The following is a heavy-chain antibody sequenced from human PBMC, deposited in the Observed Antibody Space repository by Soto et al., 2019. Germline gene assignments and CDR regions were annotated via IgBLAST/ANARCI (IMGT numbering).Heavy chain of an antibody. CDR2: INNDGSGT. Sequence: EVQLVESGGGLVRPGGSLRLSCAVSGFTFTNYWMHWVRQAPGKGLVWVSRINNDGSGTSYADSVKGRFTISRDNAKNTLYLQMDSLRAEDMGVYFCGSVFEYWGQGTPVTVSS. CDR3: GSVFEY. V-gene: IGHV3-74*01. CDR1: GFTFTNYW. J-gene: IGHJ4*02.